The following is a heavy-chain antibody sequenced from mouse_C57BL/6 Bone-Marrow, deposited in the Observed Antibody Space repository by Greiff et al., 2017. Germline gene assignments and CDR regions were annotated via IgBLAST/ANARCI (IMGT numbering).Heavy chain of an antibody. CDR2: IYPGDGDT. Sequence: QVQLQQSGAELVKPGASVKISCKASGYAFSSYWMNWVKQRPGKGLEWIGQIYPGDGDTNYNGKFKGKATLTADKSSSTAYMQLSSLTSEDSAVYFCARWDYDDLYYFDCWGTGTTLTVSS. CDR1: GYAFSSYW. D-gene: IGHD2-4*01. CDR3: ARWDYDDLYYFDC. V-gene: IGHV1-80*01. J-gene: IGHJ2*01.